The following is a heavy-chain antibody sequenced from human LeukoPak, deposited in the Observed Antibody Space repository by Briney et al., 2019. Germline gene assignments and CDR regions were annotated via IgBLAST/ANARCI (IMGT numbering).Heavy chain of an antibody. D-gene: IGHD4-11*01. Sequence: GASVKVSCKASGYTFTSYDINWVRQATGQGLEWMGWMNPNSGNTGYAQKFQGRVTMTRNTSISTAYMELSSLRSEDTAVYYCARAAVTTANWFDPWGQGTLVTVSS. CDR3: ARAAVTTANWFDP. V-gene: IGHV1-8*01. CDR2: MNPNSGNT. J-gene: IGHJ5*02. CDR1: GYTFTSYD.